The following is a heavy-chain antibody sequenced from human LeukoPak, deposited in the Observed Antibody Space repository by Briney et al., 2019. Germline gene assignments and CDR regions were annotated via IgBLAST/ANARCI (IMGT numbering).Heavy chain of an antibody. Sequence: ASVKVSCKASGYTITSYDINWVRQATGQGLEWMGWMNPNSGNTGYAQKFQGRVTMTRNTSISTVYMELSSLRSEDTAVYYCARVDWDDSSGYYFLFDYWGQGTLVTVSS. D-gene: IGHD3-22*01. CDR1: GYTITSYD. CDR2: MNPNSGNT. J-gene: IGHJ4*02. CDR3: ARVDWDDSSGYYFLFDY. V-gene: IGHV1-8*01.